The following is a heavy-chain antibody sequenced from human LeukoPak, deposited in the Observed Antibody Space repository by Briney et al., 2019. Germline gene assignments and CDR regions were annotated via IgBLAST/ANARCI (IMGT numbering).Heavy chain of an antibody. D-gene: IGHD3-22*01. CDR2: INTDGSITDNT. CDR3: ARGDSLLVHSSAYLRDALDL. CDR1: GFSFSSYW. Sequence: GGSLRLSCEASGFSFSSYWMHWVRQAPGKGLEWVSRINTDGSITDNTNYAGSVRGRFTISRDNAKNTLYLQMHSLRAEDTAVYSCARGDSLLVHSSAYLRDALDLWGQGTMVTVSS. V-gene: IGHV3-74*01. J-gene: IGHJ3*01.